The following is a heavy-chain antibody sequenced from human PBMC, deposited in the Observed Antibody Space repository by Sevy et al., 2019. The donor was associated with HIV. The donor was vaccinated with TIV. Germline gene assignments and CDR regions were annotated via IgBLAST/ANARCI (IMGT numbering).Heavy chain of an antibody. CDR2: TYYSGST. CDR3: ARLGGTAEWGRWFDL. J-gene: IGHJ5*02. Sequence: SETLSLTCTVSGGSVSSSSYYWGWIRQPPGKGLEWIGNTYYSGSTNYNPSLKSRSTISVDMSENQFSLKLRSVTAADTAVYYCARLGGTAEWGRWFDLWGQRTLVTVSS. D-gene: IGHD1-26*01. CDR1: GGSVSSSSYY. V-gene: IGHV4-39*01.